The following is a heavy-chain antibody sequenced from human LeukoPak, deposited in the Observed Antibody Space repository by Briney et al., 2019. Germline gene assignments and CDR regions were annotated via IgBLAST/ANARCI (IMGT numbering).Heavy chain of an antibody. V-gene: IGHV3-23*01. CDR2: ISGSGGST. J-gene: IGHJ4*02. D-gene: IGHD5-12*01. Sequence: GGPLRLSCAASGFTFSNYAMSWVRQAPGKGLEWVSAISGSGGSTYYADSVKGRFTISRDNSKSTLYLQMNSLRAEDTAVYYCAKGVRGYSGSPFDYWGQGTLVTVSS. CDR1: GFTFSNYA. CDR3: AKGVRGYSGSPFDY.